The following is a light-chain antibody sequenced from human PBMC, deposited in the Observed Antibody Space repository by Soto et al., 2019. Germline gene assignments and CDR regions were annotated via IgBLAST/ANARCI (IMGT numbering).Light chain of an antibody. Sequence: DIQMTQSPSTLSASVGDKVTITCRASQIIGDYLAWYQQKPGKAPVLLIYRAYTLESGVPSRFSGSGSGTEFTLTISSLQPDDFATYSCQQCGGYYPRTFGGGTKVEI. CDR1: QIIGDY. CDR2: RAY. CDR3: QQCGGYYPRT. V-gene: IGKV1-5*03. J-gene: IGKJ4*01.